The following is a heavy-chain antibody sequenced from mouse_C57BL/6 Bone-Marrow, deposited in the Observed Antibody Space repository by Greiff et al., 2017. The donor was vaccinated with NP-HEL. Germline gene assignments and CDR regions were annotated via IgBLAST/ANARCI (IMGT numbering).Heavy chain of an antibody. Sequence: EVNVVASGGGLVKPGGSLKLSCAASGFTFSDYGMHWVRQAPEKGLEWVAYISSGSSTIYYADTVQGRFTISRDNAKNTLFLQMTSLRSEDTAMYYCARRITTVVATDAMDYWGQGTSVTVSS. CDR3: ARRITTVVATDAMDY. D-gene: IGHD1-1*01. J-gene: IGHJ4*01. V-gene: IGHV5-17*01. CDR2: ISSGSSTI. CDR1: GFTFSDYG.